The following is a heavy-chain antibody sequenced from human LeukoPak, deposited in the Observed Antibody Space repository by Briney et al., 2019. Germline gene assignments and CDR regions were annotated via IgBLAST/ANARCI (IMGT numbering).Heavy chain of an antibody. V-gene: IGHV4-39*07. D-gene: IGHD2-2*01. J-gene: IGHJ4*02. Sequence: SETLSLTCTVSGGSISSSSYYWGWIRQPPGKGLEWIGSIYHSGSTYYNPSLKSRVTISVDTSKNQFSLKLSSVTAADTAVYYCARYAPAYFDYWGQGTLVTVSS. CDR3: ARYAPAYFDY. CDR2: IYHSGST. CDR1: GGSISSSSYY.